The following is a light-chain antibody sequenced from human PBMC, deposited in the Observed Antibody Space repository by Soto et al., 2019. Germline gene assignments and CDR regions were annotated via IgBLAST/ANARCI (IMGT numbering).Light chain of an antibody. CDR2: AAS. V-gene: IGKV1-27*01. J-gene: IGKJ4*01. Sequence: DIQMTQSPSSLSASVGDTVTITCRASQGIRNFLAWYQQKPGKVPKLLMYAASTLQSGVPPRFSGSGSGTDFSLTISSLQPEDVATYYCQKYNSDPLTFGGGTKVDIK. CDR1: QGIRNF. CDR3: QKYNSDPLT.